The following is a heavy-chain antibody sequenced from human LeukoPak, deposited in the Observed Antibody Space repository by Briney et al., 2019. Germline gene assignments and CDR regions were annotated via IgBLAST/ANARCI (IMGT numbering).Heavy chain of an antibody. CDR2: IYYSGST. V-gene: IGHV4-31*03. D-gene: IGHD3-10*01. CDR3: ARAGLTMVRGVSKRFDY. CDR1: GGSISSGGYY. Sequence: PSETLSLTCTVSGGSISSGGYYWSWIRQHPGKVLEWIGYIYYSGSTYYNPSLKSRVTISVDTSKNQFSLKLSSVTAADTAVYYCARAGLTMVRGVSKRFDYWGQGTLVTVSS. J-gene: IGHJ4*02.